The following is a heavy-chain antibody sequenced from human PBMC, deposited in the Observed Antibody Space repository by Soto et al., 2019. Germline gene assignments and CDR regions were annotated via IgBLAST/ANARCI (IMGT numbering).Heavy chain of an antibody. CDR3: ANADPTHDYGDYERWYFDL. D-gene: IGHD4-17*01. CDR1: GFSFSISA. V-gene: IGHV1-58*01. CDR2: IVVGSGNT. J-gene: IGHJ2*01. Sequence: SVKVSCKASGFSFSISAVHWVRQARGQRLEWIGWIVVGSGNTNYAQKFQERVTITRDMSTSTAYMELNSLRAEDTAVYYCANADPTHDYGDYERWYFDLWGRGTLVTVSS.